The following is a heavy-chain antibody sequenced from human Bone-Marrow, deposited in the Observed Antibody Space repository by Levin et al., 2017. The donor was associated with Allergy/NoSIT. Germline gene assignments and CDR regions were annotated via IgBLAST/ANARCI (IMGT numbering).Heavy chain of an antibody. CDR2: LNPDSGVT. CDR1: GFTFSAQY. V-gene: IGHV1-2*02. D-gene: IGHD3-3*01. CDR3: ARDHRISVFGVAGRWFDP. Sequence: ASVKVSCRASGFTFSAQYLHWVRQAPGQGLEWVAWLNPDSGVTKVAEKFHGRVTVTRDTSVSTAYMELSSLKADDTAVYYCARDHRISVFGVAGRWFDPWGQGTLVIVSS. J-gene: IGHJ5*02.